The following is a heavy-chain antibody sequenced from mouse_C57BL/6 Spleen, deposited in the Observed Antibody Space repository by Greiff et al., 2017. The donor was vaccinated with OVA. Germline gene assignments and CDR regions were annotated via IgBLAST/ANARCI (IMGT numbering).Heavy chain of an antibody. CDR2: IYPGSGNT. J-gene: IGHJ2*01. Sequence: QVQLQQSGAELVRPGASVKLSCKASGYTFTDYYINWVKQRPGQGLEWIARIYPGSGNTYYNEKFKGKATLTAEKSSSTAYMQLSSLTSEDSAVYFCARKGSNYFDYWGQGTTLTVSS. V-gene: IGHV1-76*01. CDR1: GYTFTDYY. D-gene: IGHD5-1*01. CDR3: ARKGSNYFDY.